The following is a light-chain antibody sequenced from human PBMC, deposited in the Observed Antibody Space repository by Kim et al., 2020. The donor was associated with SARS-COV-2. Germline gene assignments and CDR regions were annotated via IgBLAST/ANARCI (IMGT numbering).Light chain of an antibody. CDR3: QSYDSSLSGVL. J-gene: IGLJ3*02. Sequence: QSVLTQPPSVSGAPGQRVTISCTGSSSNIGAGYDVHWYQQLPGRAPKLLIYGSSYRPSGVPDRFSGSMSGTSASLAITGLQAEDEADYYCQSYDSSLSGVLFGGGTQLTVL. V-gene: IGLV1-40*01. CDR2: GSS. CDR1: SSNIGAGYD.